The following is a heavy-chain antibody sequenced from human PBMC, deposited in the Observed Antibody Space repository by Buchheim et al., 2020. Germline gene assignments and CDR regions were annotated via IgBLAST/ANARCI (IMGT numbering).Heavy chain of an antibody. CDR3: ARDLIPREGY. CDR2: ISSSSSYT. J-gene: IGHJ4*02. CDR1: GGSFSGYY. Sequence: QVQLQQWGAGLLKPSETLSLTCAVYGGSFSGYYMSWIRQAPGKGLEWVSYISSSSSYTNYADSVKGRFTISRDNAKNSLYLQMNSLRDEDTAVYYCARDLIPREGYWGQGTL. D-gene: IGHD1-26*01. V-gene: IGHV3-11*06.